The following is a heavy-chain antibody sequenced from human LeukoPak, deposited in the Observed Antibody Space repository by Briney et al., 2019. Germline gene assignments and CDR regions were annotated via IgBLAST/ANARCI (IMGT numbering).Heavy chain of an antibody. CDR3: AKGDYGVFSGWFDP. J-gene: IGHJ5*02. CDR1: GFTFSSYA. D-gene: IGHD4-17*01. V-gene: IGHV3-23*01. Sequence: PGGSLRLSRAASGFTFSSYAMSWVRQAPGKGLEWVSAISGSGGSTYYADSVKGRFTISRDNSKNTLYLQMNSLRAEDTAVYYCAKGDYGVFSGWFDPWGQGTLVTVSS. CDR2: ISGSGGST.